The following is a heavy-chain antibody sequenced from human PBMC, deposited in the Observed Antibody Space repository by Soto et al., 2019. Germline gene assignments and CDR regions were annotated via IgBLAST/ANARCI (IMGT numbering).Heavy chain of an antibody. CDR1: GYTFTSYG. Sequence: ASVKVSCKASGYTFTSYGISWVRQAPGQGLEWMGWISAYNGNTNYAQKLQGRATMTTDTSTSTAYMELRSLRSDDTAVYYCAREGDSSGWYSDNYYYYGMDVWGQGTTVTVSS. CDR2: ISAYNGNT. CDR3: AREGDSSGWYSDNYYYYGMDV. J-gene: IGHJ6*02. D-gene: IGHD6-19*01. V-gene: IGHV1-18*01.